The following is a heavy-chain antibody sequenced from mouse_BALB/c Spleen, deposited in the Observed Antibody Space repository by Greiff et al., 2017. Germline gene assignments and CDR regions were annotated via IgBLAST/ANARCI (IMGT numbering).Heavy chain of an antibody. Sequence: EVKLMESGGGLVQPGGSLRLSCATSGFTFTDYYMSWVRQPPGKALEWLGFIRNKANGYTTEYSASVKGRFTISRDNSQSILYLQMNTLRAEDSATYYCARDNGSSSWFAYWGQGTLVTVSA. CDR2: IRNKANGYTT. CDR3: ARDNGSSSWFAY. J-gene: IGHJ3*01. D-gene: IGHD1-1*01. V-gene: IGHV7-3*02. CDR1: GFTFTDYY.